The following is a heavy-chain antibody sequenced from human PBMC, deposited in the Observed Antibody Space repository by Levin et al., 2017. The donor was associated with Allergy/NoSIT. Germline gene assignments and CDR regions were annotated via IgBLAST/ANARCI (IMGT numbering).Heavy chain of an antibody. V-gene: IGHV3-23*01. Sequence: GESLKISCAASGFTFKSYGMTWVRQAPGKGLEWVAVISGNGASTYYADSVKGRFTISRDNSKNTLYVQMNSLRVEDTAIYYCAKGHYYDSSGFLYKSDAFDMWGQGTKVTVSS. J-gene: IGHJ3*02. CDR3: AKGHYYDSSGFLYKSDAFDM. CDR1: GFTFKSYG. D-gene: IGHD3-22*01. CDR2: ISGNGAST.